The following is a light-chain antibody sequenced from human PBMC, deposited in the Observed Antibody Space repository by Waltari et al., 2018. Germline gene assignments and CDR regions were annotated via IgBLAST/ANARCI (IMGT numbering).Light chain of an antibody. CDR3: SSYAGSNNV. Sequence: QSALTQPPSASGSPGQSVTISCTGTSSDVGAYNFVSWYQQHPGKAPKLMIYDVSKRPGGVPDRFSGSKSGNTASLTVAGLQAGDEADYYCSSYAGSNNVFGTGTKVTVL. V-gene: IGLV2-8*01. CDR2: DVS. J-gene: IGLJ1*01. CDR1: SSDVGAYNF.